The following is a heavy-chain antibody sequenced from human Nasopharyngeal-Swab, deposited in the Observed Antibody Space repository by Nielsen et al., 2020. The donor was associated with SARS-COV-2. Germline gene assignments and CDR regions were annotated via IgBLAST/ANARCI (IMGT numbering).Heavy chain of an antibody. V-gene: IGHV3-23*01. J-gene: IGHJ4*02. CDR2: ISGSGGST. CDR3: AKGGGYNLGDY. D-gene: IGHD5-24*01. CDR1: GFTFSSYA. Sequence: GESLKISCAASGFTFSSYAMSWVRQAPGKGLEWVSAISGSGGSTYYADSVKGRFTISRDNSKDTLYLQMDSLRHEDTAVYYCAKGGGYNLGDYWGQGSLVTVSS.